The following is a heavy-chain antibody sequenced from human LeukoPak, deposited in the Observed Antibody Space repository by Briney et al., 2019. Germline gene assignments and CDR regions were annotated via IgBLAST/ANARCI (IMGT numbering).Heavy chain of an antibody. CDR2: IIPIFGTA. V-gene: IGHV1-69*13. CDR1: GGTFSSYA. J-gene: IGHJ5*02. CDR3: ARGSGSPIRRYCSSTSCPNWFDP. D-gene: IGHD2-2*01. Sequence: SVKVSCKASGGTFSSYAISWVRQAPGQGLEWMGGIIPIFGTANYAQKFQGRVTITADESTSTAYMELSSLRSEDTAVYYCARGSGSPIRRYCSSTSCPNWFDPWGQGTLVTVSS.